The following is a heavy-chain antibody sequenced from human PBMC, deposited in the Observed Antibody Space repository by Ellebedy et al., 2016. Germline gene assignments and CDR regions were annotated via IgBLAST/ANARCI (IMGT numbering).Heavy chain of an antibody. V-gene: IGHV4-34*01. CDR2: INHSGTT. Sequence: SETLSLXXDVSGGSFTAYYWSWIRQSPEKGLEWIGEINHSGTTNYNPSLKSRVTISVIPSKKQFSLKLTSISAADTAVYYCARGTGSYGCGMDVWGQGTTVTVSS. CDR3: ARGTGSYGCGMDV. D-gene: IGHD1-26*01. CDR1: GGSFTAYY. J-gene: IGHJ6*02.